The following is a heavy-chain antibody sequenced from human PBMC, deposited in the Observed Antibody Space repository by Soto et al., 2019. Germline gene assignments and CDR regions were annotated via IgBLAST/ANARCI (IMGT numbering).Heavy chain of an antibody. J-gene: IGHJ3*02. CDR3: ARKEFSWYGDAFDI. Sequence: GGSLRLSCAASGFTFSDHYMDWVRQAPGKGLEWVGRTRNKANSYTTEYVASVKGRLTISRDDSKNSLYLQMNSLKTEDTAVYYCARKEFSWYGDAFDIWGQGTMVTVSS. CDR2: TRNKANSYTT. V-gene: IGHV3-72*01. CDR1: GFTFSDHY. D-gene: IGHD6-13*01.